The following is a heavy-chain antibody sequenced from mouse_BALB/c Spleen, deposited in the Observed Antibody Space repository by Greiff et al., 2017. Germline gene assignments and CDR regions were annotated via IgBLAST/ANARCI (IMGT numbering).Heavy chain of an antibody. CDR2: INPGSGGT. D-gene: IGHD2-10*02. CDR1: GYAFTNYL. J-gene: IGHJ4*01. V-gene: IGHV1-54*01. CDR3: ARGGKGYDAMDY. Sequence: VQLQQSGAELVRPGTSVKVSCKASGYAFTNYLIEWVKQRPGQGLEWIGVINPGSGGTNYNEKFKGKATLTADKSSSTAYMQLSSLTSDDSAVYFCARGGKGYDAMDYWGQGTSVTVSS.